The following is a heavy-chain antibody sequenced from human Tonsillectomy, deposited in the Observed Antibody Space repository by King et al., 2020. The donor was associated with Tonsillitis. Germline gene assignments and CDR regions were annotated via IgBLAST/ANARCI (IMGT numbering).Heavy chain of an antibody. CDR2: FDPEDGET. Sequence: QCQLVQSGAEVKKPGASVKVSCKVSGYTLTELSMHWVRQAPGKGLEWMGGFDPEDGETIYAQKFQGRVTMTEDTSTDTAYMELSSLRSEDTAVYYCATVYCSSTSCPKCYFDYWGQGTLVTVSS. V-gene: IGHV1-24*01. D-gene: IGHD2-2*01. J-gene: IGHJ4*02. CDR1: GYTLTELS. CDR3: ATVYCSSTSCPKCYFDY.